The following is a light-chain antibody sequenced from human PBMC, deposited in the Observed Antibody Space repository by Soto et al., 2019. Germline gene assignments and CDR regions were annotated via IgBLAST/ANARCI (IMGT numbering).Light chain of an antibody. J-gene: IGKJ1*01. CDR2: AAF. CDR1: QSISSY. Sequence: PWSPSESAKKRVTITCRASQSISSYLNWYQQKPGKAPKLLIFAAFNLQSGVPSRFSGGGSGIDFTITICSLHPEDCPTYYSALPFNVSWSFGQGTKVDIK. CDR3: ALPFNVSWS. V-gene: IGKV1-39*01.